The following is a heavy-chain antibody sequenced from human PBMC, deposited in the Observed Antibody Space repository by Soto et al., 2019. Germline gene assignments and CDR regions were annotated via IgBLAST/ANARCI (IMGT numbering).Heavy chain of an antibody. CDR2: IYYSGST. CDR3: ARGSSYGGNSDFDY. Sequence: SETLSLTCTVSGGSISSGGYYWSWIRQHPGKGLEWIGYIYYSGSTYYNPSLKSRVTISVDTSKNQFSLKLSSVTAADTAVYYCARGSSYGGNSDFDYWGQGTLVTVSS. D-gene: IGHD4-17*01. J-gene: IGHJ4*02. V-gene: IGHV4-31*03. CDR1: GGSISSGGYY.